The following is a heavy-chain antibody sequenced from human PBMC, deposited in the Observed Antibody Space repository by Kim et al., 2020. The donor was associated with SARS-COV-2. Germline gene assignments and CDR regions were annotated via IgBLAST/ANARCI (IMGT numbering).Heavy chain of an antibody. J-gene: IGHJ4*02. V-gene: IGHV4-34*01. CDR2: INHSGST. Sequence: SETLSLTCAVYGGSFSGYYWSWIRQPPGKGLEWIGEINHSGSTNYNPSLKSRVTISVDTSKNQFSLKLSSVTAADTAVYYCARGFRIVVVPAAIRPFDYWGQGTLVTVSS. D-gene: IGHD2-2*02. CDR1: GGSFSGYY. CDR3: ARGFRIVVVPAAIRPFDY.